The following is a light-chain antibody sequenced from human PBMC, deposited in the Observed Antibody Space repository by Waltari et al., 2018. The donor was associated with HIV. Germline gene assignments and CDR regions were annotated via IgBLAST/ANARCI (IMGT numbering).Light chain of an antibody. V-gene: IGKV3-15*01. CDR2: GAS. J-gene: IGKJ2*01. CDR3: QQYNHWPPYT. Sequence: EVVMTQSPATLSVSLGARATLSCRASQSINSHLAWYQHKPGQAPRLLFYGASTRATCVPARFSGSGSGTDFTLTISGLQSEDFAVYYCQQYNHWPPYTFGQGTKLEIK. CDR1: QSINSH.